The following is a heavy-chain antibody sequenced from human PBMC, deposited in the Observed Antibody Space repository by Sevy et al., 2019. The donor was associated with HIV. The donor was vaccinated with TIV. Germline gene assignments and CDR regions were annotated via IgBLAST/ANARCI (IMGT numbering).Heavy chain of an antibody. D-gene: IGHD3-16*01. CDR2: LNPGNGNT. J-gene: IGHJ4*02. CDR1: GYTFATYT. V-gene: IGHV1-3*01. Sequence: ASVKVSCKASGYTFATYTLHWVRQAPGQSLEWMGWLNPGNGNTRYSQKFQGRVTITWDTSARTVYMELTSLTSEDTAVYYCARDPYARRGFDYWGQGTLVTVSS. CDR3: ARDPYARRGFDY.